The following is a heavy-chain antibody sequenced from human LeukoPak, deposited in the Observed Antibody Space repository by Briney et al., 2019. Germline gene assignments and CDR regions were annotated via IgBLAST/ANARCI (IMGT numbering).Heavy chain of an antibody. V-gene: IGHV3-23*01. Sequence: TGGSLRLSCAASGFTFSSYAMSWVRQAPGKGLEWVSAISGSGGSTYYADSVKGRFTISRDKSKNTLYLQTNSLRAEDTAVYYCAKDRYRIEARSFDSWGQGTLVTVSS. CDR2: ISGSGGST. CDR1: GFTFSSYA. D-gene: IGHD6-6*01. CDR3: AKDRYRIEARSFDS. J-gene: IGHJ4*02.